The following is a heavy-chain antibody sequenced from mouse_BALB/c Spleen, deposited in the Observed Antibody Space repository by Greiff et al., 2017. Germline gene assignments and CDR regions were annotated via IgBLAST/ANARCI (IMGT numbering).Heavy chain of an antibody. V-gene: IGHV5-6-5*01. Sequence: EVQRVESGGGLVKPGGSLKLSCAASGFTFRSYAMSWVRQTPEKRLEWVASISSGGSTYYPDSVKGRFTTARDNARNILYLQMSSLRSEDTAMYYCARGGNYWFAYWGQGTLVTVSA. CDR2: ISSGGST. CDR1: GFTFRSYA. CDR3: ARGGNYWFAY. J-gene: IGHJ3*01. D-gene: IGHD2-1*01.